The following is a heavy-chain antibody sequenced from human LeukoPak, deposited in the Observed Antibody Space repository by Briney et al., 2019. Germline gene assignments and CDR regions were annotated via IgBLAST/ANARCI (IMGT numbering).Heavy chain of an antibody. Sequence: PGGSLRLSCEASGFTFDDYGMHWVRQAPGKGLEWVSTISWNSASVGYVDSVKGRFTISRDNAKKTLYLQMNGLRPEDTALYYCAKGYGYSSSWYDYWGQGTLVTVSS. CDR3: AKGYGYSSSWYDY. V-gene: IGHV3-9*01. J-gene: IGHJ4*02. CDR1: GFTFDDYG. D-gene: IGHD6-13*01. CDR2: ISWNSASV.